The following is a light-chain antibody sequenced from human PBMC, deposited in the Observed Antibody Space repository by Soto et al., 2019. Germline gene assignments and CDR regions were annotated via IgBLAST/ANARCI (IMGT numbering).Light chain of an antibody. J-gene: IGLJ2*01. V-gene: IGLV2-23*02. CDR2: EVS. CDR1: DSDVGSFNL. CDR3: CSYAGSSTFY. Sequence: QSALTQPASVSGSPGQSITISCTGTDSDVGSFNLVSWYQQHPGKAPKLLIFEVSKWPSGVSNRFSGSKSGNTASLTISGLQAEDEADYYCCSYAGSSTFYFGGGTKLTVL.